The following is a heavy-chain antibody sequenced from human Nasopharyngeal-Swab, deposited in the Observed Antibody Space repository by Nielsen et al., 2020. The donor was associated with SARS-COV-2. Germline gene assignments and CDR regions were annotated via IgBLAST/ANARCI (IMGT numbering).Heavy chain of an antibody. CDR3: ARAEGYSYGLLIYYYYMDV. J-gene: IGHJ6*03. D-gene: IGHD5-18*01. CDR2: ISYDGSNK. V-gene: IGHV3-30-3*01. Sequence: WIRQPPGKGLEWVAVISYDGSNKYYADSVKGRFTISRDNSKNTLYLQMNSLRAEDTAVYYCARAEGYSYGLLIYYYYMDVWGKGTTVTVSS.